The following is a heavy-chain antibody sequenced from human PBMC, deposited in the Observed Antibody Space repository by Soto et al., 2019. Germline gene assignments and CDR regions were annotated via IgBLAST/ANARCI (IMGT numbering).Heavy chain of an antibody. CDR1: GYTFTSYA. CDR3: ARGASGYDPWWRY. D-gene: IGHD5-12*01. J-gene: IGHJ4*02. Sequence: QVQLVQSGAEVKKPGASVKVSCKASGYTFTSYAMHWVRQAPGQRLEWMGWINAGNGNTKYSQKFQGRFTITRDTSASTSYMELSSLRSEDTAVYYCARGASGYDPWWRYWGQGTLVTVSS. V-gene: IGHV1-3*01. CDR2: INAGNGNT.